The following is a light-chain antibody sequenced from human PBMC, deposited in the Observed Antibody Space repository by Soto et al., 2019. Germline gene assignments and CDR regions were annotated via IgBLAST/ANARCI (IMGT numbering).Light chain of an antibody. CDR1: QTVSNNY. CDR2: GAS. J-gene: IGKJ5*01. V-gene: IGKV3-20*01. Sequence: EIVLTQSPGTLSLSPGDRATLSCRASQTVSNNYLAWCQQKPGQAPRVIMYGASRRATGIPDRFSGGGSGTEFTLTISSLQSEDFAVYYCQQYNNWPPITFGQGTRLAI. CDR3: QQYNNWPPIT.